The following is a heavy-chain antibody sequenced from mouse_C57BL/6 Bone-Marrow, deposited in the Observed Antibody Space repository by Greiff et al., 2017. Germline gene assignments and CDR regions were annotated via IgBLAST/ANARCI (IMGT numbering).Heavy chain of an antibody. J-gene: IGHJ3*01. CDR1: GFTFTDYY. CDR2: IRNKANGYTT. Sequence: EVKVVESGGGLVQPGGSLSLSCAASGFTFTDYYMSWVRQPPGTALEWLGFIRNKANGYTTEYSASVKGRFTISRDNSQSILYLQMNALRAEDSATYYCARYTDGYHNPAWFAYWGQGTLVTVSA. V-gene: IGHV7-3*01. CDR3: ARYTDGYHNPAWFAY. D-gene: IGHD2-3*01.